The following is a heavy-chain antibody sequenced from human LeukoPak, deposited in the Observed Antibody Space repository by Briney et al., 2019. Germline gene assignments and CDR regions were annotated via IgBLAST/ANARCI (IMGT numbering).Heavy chain of an antibody. D-gene: IGHD3-22*01. CDR1: GFTVSSNY. V-gene: IGHV3-53*01. CDR3: AREWEYHYNRRRGAFDV. CDR2: IYNDGGT. J-gene: IGHJ3*01. Sequence: PGGSLRLSCAASGFTVSSNYMSWVRQGPGKGLEWVALIYNDGGTHSTDSVKGRFTISRDTSRNTLFLQMNSLGAEDTAVYYCAREWEYHYNRRRGAFDVWGRGTMVTVSS.